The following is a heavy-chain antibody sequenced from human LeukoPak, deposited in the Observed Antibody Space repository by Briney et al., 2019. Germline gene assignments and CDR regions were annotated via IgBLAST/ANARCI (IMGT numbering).Heavy chain of an antibody. Sequence: PGGSLRLSCAASGFTFSSYSMNWVRQAPGKGLEWVSSISSSSSYIYYADSVKGRFTISRDNAKNSLYLQMNSLRAEDTAVYYCAKEGAHHGLLWFSYFDYWGQGTLVTASS. CDR2: ISSSSSYI. CDR1: GFTFSSYS. J-gene: IGHJ4*02. V-gene: IGHV3-21*01. D-gene: IGHD3-10*01. CDR3: AKEGAHHGLLWFSYFDY.